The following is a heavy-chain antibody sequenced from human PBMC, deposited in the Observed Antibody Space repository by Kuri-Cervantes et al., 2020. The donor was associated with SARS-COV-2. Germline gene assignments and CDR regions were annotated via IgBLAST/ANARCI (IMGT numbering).Heavy chain of an antibody. CDR2: IYYSGST. J-gene: IGHJ6*02. CDR3: ARQGTGYYGSGSYYYYYYGMDV. D-gene: IGHD3-10*01. CDR1: GGSISSYY. V-gene: IGHV4-59*05. Sequence: GSLRLSCTVSGGSISSYYWSWIRQPPGKGLEWIGSIYYSGSTYYNPSLKSRVTISVDTSKNQFSLKLSSVPAADTAVYYCARQGTGYYGSGSYYYYYYGMDVWGQGTTVTVSS.